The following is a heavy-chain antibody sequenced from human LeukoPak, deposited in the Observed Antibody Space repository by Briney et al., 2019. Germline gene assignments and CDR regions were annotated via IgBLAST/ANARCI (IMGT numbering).Heavy chain of an antibody. J-gene: IGHJ6*02. CDR1: GGSISSYY. Sequence: PSETLSLTCTVSGGSISSYYWSWIRQPPGKGLEWIGYIYSSGTTTYNPSLKSRVAMSVDTSRNQFSLKLSSVTAADTAVYYCARVSPIAVAGSSYYYAIDVWGQGTTVTVSS. V-gene: IGHV4-59*12. CDR2: IYSSGTT. CDR3: ARVSPIAVAGSSYYYAIDV. D-gene: IGHD6-19*01.